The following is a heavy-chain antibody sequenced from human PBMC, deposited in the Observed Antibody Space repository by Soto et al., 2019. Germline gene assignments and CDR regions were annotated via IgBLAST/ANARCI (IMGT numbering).Heavy chain of an antibody. J-gene: IGHJ6*02. CDR1: GFTFSSYA. Sequence: GGSLRLSCAASGFTFSSYAMSWVRQAPGKGLEWVSAISGSVGSTYYADSVKGRFTISRDNSKNTLYLQMNSLRAEDTAVYYCARGYCSSTSCQGHYYYYYGMDVWGQVTRVTVSS. D-gene: IGHD2-2*01. CDR2: ISGSVGST. V-gene: IGHV3-23*01. CDR3: ARGYCSSTSCQGHYYYYYGMDV.